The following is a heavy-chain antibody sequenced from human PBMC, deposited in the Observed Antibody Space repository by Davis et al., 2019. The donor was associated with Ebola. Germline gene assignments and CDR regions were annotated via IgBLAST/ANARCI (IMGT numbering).Heavy chain of an antibody. CDR3: ARPSDSSGYKIDY. V-gene: IGHV5-51*01. CDR1: GYTFSNHW. J-gene: IGHJ4*02. Sequence: GGSLRLSCKGSGYTFSNHWIGWVRQMPGKGLEWMGVIYVGDSDTRYSPSFQGQVTISADKFISTAYLQWSSLKASDTATYYCARPSDSSGYKIDYWGQGTPVTVSS. D-gene: IGHD3-22*01. CDR2: IYVGDSDT.